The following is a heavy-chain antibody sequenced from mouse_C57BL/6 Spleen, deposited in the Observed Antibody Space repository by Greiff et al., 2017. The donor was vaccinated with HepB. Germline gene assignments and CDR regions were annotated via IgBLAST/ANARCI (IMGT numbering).Heavy chain of an antibody. CDR2: IWSGGST. J-gene: IGHJ3*01. V-gene: IGHV2-2*01. CDR3: ATWDVGFAY. D-gene: IGHD4-1*01. CDR1: GFSLTSYG. Sequence: VKLQESGPGLVQPSQSLSITCTVSGFSLTSYGVHWVRQSPGKGLEWLGVIWSGGSTDYNAAFISRLSISKDNSKSQVFFKMNSLQADDTAIYYCATWDVGFAYWGQGTLVTVSA.